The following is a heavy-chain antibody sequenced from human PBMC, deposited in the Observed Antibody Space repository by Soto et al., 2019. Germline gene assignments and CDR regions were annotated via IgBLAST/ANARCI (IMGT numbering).Heavy chain of an antibody. D-gene: IGHD3-10*01. CDR2: IDGSGGIT. CDR3: VKNSGWFNP. J-gene: IGHJ5*02. CDR1: GCTFGTTD. Sequence: AGGSLRLSCAASGCTFGTTDMSWVRQAPGEGLEWVSTIDGSGGITYYADSVKGRFTISRDNSRNTVYLQMNSLRGDDTALYYCVKNSGWFNPWGQGALVTVSS. V-gene: IGHV3-23*01.